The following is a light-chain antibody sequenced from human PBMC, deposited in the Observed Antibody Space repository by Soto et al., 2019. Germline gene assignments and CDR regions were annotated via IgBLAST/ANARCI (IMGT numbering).Light chain of an antibody. J-gene: IGKJ1*01. CDR3: QQYGSSPGT. CDR2: DAS. Sequence: EIAMTQSPGTLSVSPGDRATLSCRASQSVDNDLAWYQQKPGQPPRLLIYDASTRATGIPDRFSGSGSGTDFTLTISRVEPEDFAVYYCQQYGSSPGTFGQGTKV. V-gene: IGKV3-20*01. CDR1: QSVDND.